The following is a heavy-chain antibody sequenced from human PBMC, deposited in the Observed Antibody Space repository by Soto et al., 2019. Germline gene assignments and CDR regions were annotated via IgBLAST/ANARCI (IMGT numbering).Heavy chain of an antibody. V-gene: IGHV1-8*01. J-gene: IGHJ4*02. Sequence: ASVKVSCKASGYTFTSYDINWVRQATGQGLEWMGWMNPNSGNTGYAQKFQGRVTMTRNTSISTAYMELSSLRSEDTAVYYCARWGTIFGVVSALNFDYWGQGTLVTVSS. CDR2: MNPNSGNT. CDR1: GYTFTSYD. CDR3: ARWGTIFGVVSALNFDY. D-gene: IGHD3-3*01.